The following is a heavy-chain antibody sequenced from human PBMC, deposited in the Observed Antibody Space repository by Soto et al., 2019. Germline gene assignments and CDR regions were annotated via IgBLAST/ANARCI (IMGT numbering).Heavy chain of an antibody. CDR3: ARGHSYGTYYYYGMDV. Sequence: SETLSLTCTASGGSVSSGSYYWSWIRQPPGKGLEWIGYIYYSGSTNYNPSLKSRVTISVDTSKNQFSLKLSSVTAADTAVYYCARGHSYGTYYYYGMDVWGQGTTVTVS. CDR1: GGSVSSGSYY. J-gene: IGHJ6*02. CDR2: IYYSGST. D-gene: IGHD5-18*01. V-gene: IGHV4-61*01.